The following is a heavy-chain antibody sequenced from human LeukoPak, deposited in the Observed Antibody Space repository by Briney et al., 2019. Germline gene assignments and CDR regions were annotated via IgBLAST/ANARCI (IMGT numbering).Heavy chain of an antibody. J-gene: IGHJ4*02. CDR1: GFTFRSYG. V-gene: IGHV3-48*03. CDR2: INKGGSVT. CDR3: ARDSGNCVDPTCHHIDS. Sequence: GGSLRLSCAASGFTFRSYGLNWVRQAPGKGLEWVSYINKGGSVTKYADSVEGRFTISRDNARNPLYLQINRLRAEDTANYYCARDSGNCVDPTCHHIDSWGQGTLVTVSS. D-gene: IGHD2-15*01.